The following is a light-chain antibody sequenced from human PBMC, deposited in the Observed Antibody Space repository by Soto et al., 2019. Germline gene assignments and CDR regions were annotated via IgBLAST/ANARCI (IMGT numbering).Light chain of an antibody. CDR1: SSDVGAYKY. J-gene: IGLJ3*02. Sequence: QSALTQPPSASGSPGQSVTISCTGTSSDVGAYKYVSWYQQYPGKAPKLMIYEVSKGPSGVPDRFSGSKSGNPASMTVSGLQAEDEADYYCTSYVGSNIWVFGGGTKLTVL. CDR3: TSYVGSNIWV. CDR2: EVS. V-gene: IGLV2-8*01.